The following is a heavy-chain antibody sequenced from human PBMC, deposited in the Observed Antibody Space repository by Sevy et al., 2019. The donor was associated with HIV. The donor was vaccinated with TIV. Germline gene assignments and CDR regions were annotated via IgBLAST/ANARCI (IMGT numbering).Heavy chain of an antibody. D-gene: IGHD3-10*01. CDR3: ERGYYGGVGHHLDY. Sequence: GESLKISCEASGFTFSNYGMHWVRQAPGKGLEWVAVIWFYGTEKYYADSVKGRLTISRDNSKNSLYLQMNSLRAEGTAVYYFERGYYGGVGHHLDYWGQGTLVTVSS. V-gene: IGHV3-33*01. J-gene: IGHJ4*02. CDR1: GFTFSNYG. CDR2: IWFYGTEK.